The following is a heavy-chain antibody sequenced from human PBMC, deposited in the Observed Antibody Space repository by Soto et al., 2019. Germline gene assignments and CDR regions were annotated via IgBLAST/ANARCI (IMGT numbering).Heavy chain of an antibody. V-gene: IGHV1-69*13. J-gene: IGHJ4*02. CDR3: ARGEVAMATIRSVAFDY. CDR2: IIPIFGTA. D-gene: IGHD5-12*01. CDR1: GGTFSSYA. Sequence: ASVKVSCKASGGTFSSYAISWVRQAPGQGLEWMGGIIPIFGTANYAQKFQGRVTITADESTSTAYMELSSLRSEDTAVYYCARGEVAMATIRSVAFDYWGQGTLVTV.